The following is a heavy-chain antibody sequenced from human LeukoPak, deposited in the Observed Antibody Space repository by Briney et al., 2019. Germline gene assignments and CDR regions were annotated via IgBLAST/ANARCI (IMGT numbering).Heavy chain of an antibody. CDR1: GYTFTGYY. J-gene: IGHJ6*02. CDR2: INPNSGGT. D-gene: IGHD3-22*01. V-gene: IGHV1-2*06. CDR3: ARERAIVVVYYYYYGMDV. Sequence: EASVKVSCKASGYTFTGYYMHWVRQAPGQGLEWMRRINPNSGGTNYAQKFQGRVTMTRDTSISTAYMELSRLRSDDTAVYYCARERAIVVVYYYYYGMDVWGQGTTVTVSS.